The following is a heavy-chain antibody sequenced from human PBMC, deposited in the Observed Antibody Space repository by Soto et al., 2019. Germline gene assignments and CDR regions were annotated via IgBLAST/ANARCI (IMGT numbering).Heavy chain of an antibody. CDR2: IYPGDSDT. CDR1: GYSFTSYW. CDR3: ASPHNLGYCSGGSCLN. D-gene: IGHD2-15*01. V-gene: IGHV5-51*01. Sequence: PGESLKISCQGSGYSFTSYWIGWVRQMPGKGLEWMGIIYPGDSDTRYSPSFQGQVTISADKSISTAYLQWSSLKASDTAMYYCASPHNLGYCSGGSCLNWGQGTLVTVSS. J-gene: IGHJ4*02.